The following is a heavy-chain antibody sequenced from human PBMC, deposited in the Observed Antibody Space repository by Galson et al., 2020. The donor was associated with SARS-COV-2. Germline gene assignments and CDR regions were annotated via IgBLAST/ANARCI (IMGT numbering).Heavy chain of an antibody. V-gene: IGHV3-53*01. CDR1: GFTVSANY. D-gene: IGHD3-16*01. J-gene: IGHJ6*02. CDR3: ARDRGGGYGLDV. CDR2: IYSDGST. Sequence: GGSLRLSRAASGFTVSANYMSWVRQAPGKGLEWVSVIYSDGSTSYADSVKGRITISRDTSKNTLYLQMNSLRAEDSAVYYCARDRGGGYGLDVWGQGTTVSVSS.